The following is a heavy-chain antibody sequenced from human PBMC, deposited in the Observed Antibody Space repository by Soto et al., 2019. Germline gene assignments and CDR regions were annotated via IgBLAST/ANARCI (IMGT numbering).Heavy chain of an antibody. CDR2: IDYSGSTT. CDR3: ARQGPFRHFDWLSMEAWFDP. Sequence: PSETLSLTCSVSNGSISRYYWSWIRQPPGKGLEWIGHIDYSGSTTSYNPSLQSRVTISVDTSKNQFSLKLSSVTAADTAVYYCARQGPFRHFDWLSMEAWFDPWGQGTLVTVSS. J-gene: IGHJ5*02. V-gene: IGHV4-59*08. CDR1: NGSISRYY. D-gene: IGHD3-9*01.